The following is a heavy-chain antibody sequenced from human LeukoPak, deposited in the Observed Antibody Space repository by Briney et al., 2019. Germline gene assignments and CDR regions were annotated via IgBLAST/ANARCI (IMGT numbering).Heavy chain of an antibody. CDR2: IYYSGST. CDR1: GGSISSYY. J-gene: IGHJ6*03. V-gene: IGHV4-59*01. Sequence: SETLSLTCTVSGGSISSYYWSWIRQPPGKGLEWIGYIYYSGSTNYNPSLKSRVTISVDTSKNQFSLKLSSVTAADTAVYYCARRTRAAGQPFYYYYYMDVWGKGTTVTVSS. CDR3: ARRTRAAGQPFYYYYYMDV. D-gene: IGHD6-13*01.